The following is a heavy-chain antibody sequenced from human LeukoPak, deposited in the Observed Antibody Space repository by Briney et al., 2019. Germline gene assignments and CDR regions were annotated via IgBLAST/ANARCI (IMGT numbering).Heavy chain of an antibody. CDR1: GYTFTSYY. CDR3: AREPRPVGATSFGYYFDY. CDR2: INPSGGTT. J-gene: IGHJ4*02. V-gene: IGHV1-46*01. Sequence: GASVKVSCEASGYTFTSYYIHWVRQAPGQGPEWMGIINPSGGTTVYAQNFQGRVIMTRDTSTSTVHMDLSSLRSEDAAVYYCAREPRPVGATSFGYYFDYWGQGTLVTVSS. D-gene: IGHD1-26*01.